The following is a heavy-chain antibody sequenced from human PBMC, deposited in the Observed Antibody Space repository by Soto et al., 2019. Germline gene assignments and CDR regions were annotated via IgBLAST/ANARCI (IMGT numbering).Heavy chain of an antibody. CDR3: ARVRAISDYRSSGALGL. D-gene: IGHD6-6*01. J-gene: IGHJ4*02. CDR2: IYSGGTT. CDR1: GFTVSSHY. V-gene: IGHV3-66*01. Sequence: EVQLVESGGGLVQPGGSLRLSCAASGFTVSSHYMSWVRQAPGKGLEWVSVIYSGGTTYYAKSVTGRFIISRDNSMNTVYLQMTSLRAEDTAIYYCARVRAISDYRSSGALGLWGQGTLVSVSS.